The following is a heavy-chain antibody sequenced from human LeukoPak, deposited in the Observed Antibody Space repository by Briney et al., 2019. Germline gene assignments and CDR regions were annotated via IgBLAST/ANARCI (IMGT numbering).Heavy chain of an antibody. J-gene: IGHJ4*02. CDR3: ARVVITFGGVIHPANFDY. V-gene: IGHV4-30-4*08. D-gene: IGHD3-16*02. CDR2: IYYSGST. CDR1: DGSISSGDYY. Sequence: PSQTLSLTCTVSDGSISSGDYYWSWIRQPPGKGLEWIGYIYYSGSTYYNPSLKSRVTISVDTSKNQFSLKLSSVTAADTAVYYCARVVITFGGVIHPANFDYWGQGTLVTVSS.